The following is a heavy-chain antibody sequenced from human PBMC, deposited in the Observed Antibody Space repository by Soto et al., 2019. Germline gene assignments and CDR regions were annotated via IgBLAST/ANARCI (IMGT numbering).Heavy chain of an antibody. CDR3: ARDRYYDSSGYYYAPDY. CDR2: INPSDGSST. D-gene: IGHD3-22*01. J-gene: IGHJ4*02. V-gene: IGHV1-46*04. Sequence: ASVKVSCKASGYIFTNYYMHWVRQAPGQGLEWMGVINPSDGSSTSYADSVKGRFTISRDNAKNTLYLQMNSLRAEDTAVYYCARDRYYDSSGYYYAPDYWRQGTLVTVSS. CDR1: GYIFTNYY.